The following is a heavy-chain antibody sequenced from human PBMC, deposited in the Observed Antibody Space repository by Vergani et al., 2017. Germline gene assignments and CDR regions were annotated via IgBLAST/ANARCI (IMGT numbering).Heavy chain of an antibody. D-gene: IGHD6-13*01. CDR1: GYTFTSYG. V-gene: IGHV1-18*01. J-gene: IGHJ4*02. Sequence: QVQLVQSGAEVKKPGASVKVSCKASGYTFTSYGLSWVRQAPGQGLEWMGWISAYNGNTNYVQNLQGRVTMTTDTSTSTAYMELRSLRSDDTAVFYCAREALRIAAAGFDYWGQGTLVTVSS. CDR2: ISAYNGNT. CDR3: AREALRIAAAGFDY.